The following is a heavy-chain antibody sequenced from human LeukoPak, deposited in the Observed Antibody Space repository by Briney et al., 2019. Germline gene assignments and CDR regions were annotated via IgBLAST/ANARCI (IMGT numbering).Heavy chain of an antibody. D-gene: IGHD3-16*01. CDR2: INWNGGST. V-gene: IGHV3-20*04. CDR1: GFTFDDYG. Sequence: GGSLRLSCAASGFTFDDYGMSWVRQAPGKGLEWVSGINWNGGSTGYADSVKGRFTISRGNAKNSLYLQMNSLRAEDTAVYYCAKGGGRPLDDAFDVWGQGTTVTVSS. J-gene: IGHJ6*02. CDR3: AKGGGRPLDDAFDV.